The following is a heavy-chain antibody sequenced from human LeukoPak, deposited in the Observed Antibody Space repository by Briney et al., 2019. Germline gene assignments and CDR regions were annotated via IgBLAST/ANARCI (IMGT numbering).Heavy chain of an antibody. CDR3: AKGKINHNGAFDA. CDR2: ISDFVDNT. Sequence: GGSLRLSCAGSGFSFGSYPMSWVRQAPGKGLEWVSSISDFVDNTYYADSVKGRFTISRENSEKSLYLQMSSLRVKDTAVYYCAKGKINHNGAFDAWGQGTRVTVSS. J-gene: IGHJ3*01. CDR1: GFSFGSYP. V-gene: IGHV3-23*01. D-gene: IGHD2-8*01.